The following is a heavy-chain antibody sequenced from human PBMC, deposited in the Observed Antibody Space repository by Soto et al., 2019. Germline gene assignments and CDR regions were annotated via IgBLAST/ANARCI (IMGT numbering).Heavy chain of an antibody. CDR3: AKNILFGSGTKDY. D-gene: IGHD3-10*01. V-gene: IGHV3-23*01. J-gene: IGHJ4*02. CDR1: GFTFNNDA. CDR2: ISGSGDTT. Sequence: EVQVLDSGGGLVQPGGSLRLSCAASGFTFNNDAMSWVRQAPGKGLEWVSTISGSGDTTYYADSVKGRFGIFRDNSRNMVFLQLNRLRAEDTALYFCAKNILFGSGTKDYWGQGTLVTVSS.